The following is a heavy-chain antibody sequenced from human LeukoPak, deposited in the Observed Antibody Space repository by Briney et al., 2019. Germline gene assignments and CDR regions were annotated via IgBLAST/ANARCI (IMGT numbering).Heavy chain of an antibody. J-gene: IGHJ4*02. CDR2: ISSNGGST. V-gene: IGHV3-64*01. Sequence: GGSLRLSCAASGFTFSSYAMHWVRQAPGKGLEYVSAISSNGGSTYYANSVKGRFTISRDNSKNTLYLQMGSLRAEDMAVYYCARGLNSLNDYWGQGTLVTVSS. D-gene: IGHD1-7*01. CDR1: GFTFSSYA. CDR3: ARGLNSLNDY.